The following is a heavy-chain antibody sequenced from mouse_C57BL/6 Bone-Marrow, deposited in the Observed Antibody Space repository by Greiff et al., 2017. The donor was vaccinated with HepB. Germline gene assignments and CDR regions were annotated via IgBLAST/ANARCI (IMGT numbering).Heavy chain of an antibody. V-gene: IGHV10-3*01. CDR3: VRDRTTVVAYYAMDY. CDR2: IRSKSSNYAT. J-gene: IGHJ4*01. CDR1: GFTFNTYA. D-gene: IGHD1-1*01. Sequence: EVQGVESGGGLVQPKGSLKLSCAASGFTFNTYAMHWVRQAPGKGLEWVARIRSKSSNYATYYADSVKDRFTISRDDSQSMLYLQMNNLKTEDTAMYYCVRDRTTVVAYYAMDYWGQGTSVTVSS.